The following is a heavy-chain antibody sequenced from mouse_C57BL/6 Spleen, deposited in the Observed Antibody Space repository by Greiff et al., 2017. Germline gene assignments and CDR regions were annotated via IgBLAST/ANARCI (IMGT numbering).Heavy chain of an antibody. CDR1: GYTFTDYN. J-gene: IGHJ4*01. CDR2: INPNNGGT. D-gene: IGHD1-1*01. CDR3: ARDYGSSFSYAMDY. Sequence: VQLKESGPELVKPGASVKMSCKASGYTFTDYNMHWVKQSHGKSLEWIGYINPNNGGTSYNQKFKGKATLTVNKSSSTAYMELRSLTSEDSAVYYCARDYGSSFSYAMDYWGQGTSVTVSS. V-gene: IGHV1-22*01.